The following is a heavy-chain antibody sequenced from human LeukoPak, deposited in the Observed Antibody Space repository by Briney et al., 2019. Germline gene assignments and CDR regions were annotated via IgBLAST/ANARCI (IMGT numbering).Heavy chain of an antibody. CDR1: GFTFSNAW. CDR2: IKSKTDGGIT. D-gene: IGHD1-26*01. J-gene: IGHJ4*02. CDR3: TTDPPRFELVDY. Sequence: GGSLRLSCAASGFTFSNAWMSWVRQAPGKGLEWVGRIKSKTDGGITDYAAPVKGRFTISRDDSKNTLYLQMNSLKTEDTAVYYCTTDPPRFELVDYWGQGTLVTVSS. V-gene: IGHV3-15*01.